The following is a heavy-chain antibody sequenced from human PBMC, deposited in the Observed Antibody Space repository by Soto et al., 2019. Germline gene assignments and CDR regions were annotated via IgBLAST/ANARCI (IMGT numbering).Heavy chain of an antibody. D-gene: IGHD3-9*01. V-gene: IGHV4-30-4*01. CDR1: GGSISSGDYY. J-gene: IGHJ4*02. CDR2: IYYSGST. Sequence: SETLSLTCTVSGGSISSGDYYWSWIRQPPGKGLEWIGYIYYSGSTYYNPSLKSRVTISVDTSKNQFSLKLSSVTAADTAVYYCARGGAYYDILTGFGLGYFDYWGQGTLVTVSS. CDR3: ARGGAYYDILTGFGLGYFDY.